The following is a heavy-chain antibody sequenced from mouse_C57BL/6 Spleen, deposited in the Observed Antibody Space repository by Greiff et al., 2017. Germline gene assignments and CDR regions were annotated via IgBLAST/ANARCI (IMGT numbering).Heavy chain of an antibody. CDR1: YTFTDYYM. Sequence: VQLQQSGPELVKPGASVKLSCKASGYTFTDYYMHWVKQKPGKGLEWIGEISPGSGTTYYNEKFNGKATLTADTSSSTAYMQLSRLTSDDTAVDLIDYGNYPFAYWGQGTLVTGSA. CDR2: SPGSGTTY. J-gene: IGHJ3*01. CDR3: YGNYPFAY. V-gene: IGHV1-83*01. D-gene: IGHD2-1*01.